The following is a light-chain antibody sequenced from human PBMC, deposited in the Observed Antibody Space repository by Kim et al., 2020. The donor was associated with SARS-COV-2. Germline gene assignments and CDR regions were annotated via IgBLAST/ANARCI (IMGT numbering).Light chain of an antibody. CDR2: DVS. Sequence: SITSSCSGTSSDVGGYKYVSWYQQHPGKAPKFIIYDVSKRPSGVSNRFSGSKSGNTASLTISGLQAEDEADYYCCSYTSSATLVFGGGTQLTVL. CDR1: SSDVGGYKY. CDR3: CSYTSSATLV. J-gene: IGLJ3*02. V-gene: IGLV2-14*03.